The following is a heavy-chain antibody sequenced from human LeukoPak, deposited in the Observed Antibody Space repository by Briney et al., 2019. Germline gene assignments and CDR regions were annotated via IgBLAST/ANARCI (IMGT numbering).Heavy chain of an antibody. CDR2: ISGGGGST. J-gene: IGHJ4*02. CDR3: ASSTAGIFRLIGY. V-gene: IGHV3-23*01. D-gene: IGHD6-13*01. Sequence: GGSLRLSCGASGFTFSSYAMSWVRQAPGKGLEWMSAISGGGGSTYYADSVKGRFTISRDNSKNTLYLQMNCLRAEDTAVYYCASSTAGIFRLIGYWGQGTLVTVSS. CDR1: GFTFSSYA.